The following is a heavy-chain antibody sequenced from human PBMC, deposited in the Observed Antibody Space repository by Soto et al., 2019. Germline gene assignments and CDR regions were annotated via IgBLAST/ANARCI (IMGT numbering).Heavy chain of an antibody. CDR1: GFTFSSYA. CDR2: ISGSGGGT. Sequence: EVQLLGSGGGLVQPGGSLRLSCAASGFTFSSYAMSWVRRAPGKGLEWVSGISGSGGGTYYAESVKGRFTLSRANSEDTIYLEMDSLRAEDTGIYYCVNPRGVYCSSGRCYVTDYWGQGILVTVSS. D-gene: IGHD2-2*01. V-gene: IGHV3-23*01. J-gene: IGHJ4*02. CDR3: VNPRGVYCSSGRCYVTDY.